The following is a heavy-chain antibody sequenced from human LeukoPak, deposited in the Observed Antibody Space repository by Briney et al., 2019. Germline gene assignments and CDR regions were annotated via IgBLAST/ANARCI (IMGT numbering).Heavy chain of an antibody. V-gene: IGHV1-2*02. CDR1: GYTFTGYY. J-gene: IGHJ4*02. CDR3: ARVGDYYDSRGDFDY. CDR2: INPNSGGT. D-gene: IGHD3-22*01. Sequence: ASVKVSCKASGYTFTGYYMHWVRQAPGQGLEWMGWINPNSGGTNYAQKFQGRATMTRDTSISTAYMELSRLRSDDTAVYYCARVGDYYDSRGDFDYWGQGTLVTVSS.